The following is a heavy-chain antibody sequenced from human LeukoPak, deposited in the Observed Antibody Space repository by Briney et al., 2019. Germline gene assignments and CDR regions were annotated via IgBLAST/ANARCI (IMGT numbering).Heavy chain of an antibody. D-gene: IGHD1-26*01. V-gene: IGHV4-39*01. Sequence: SETLSLTCTVAGGSISSSSYYWGCIRQPPGKGLECIGSIYYSGSTYYNPSLESRVTISVDTSKHQFSLKLSSVTAADTAVYYCARPTLGYYHDAFDISGQGTMVTVSS. CDR1: GGSISSSSYY. CDR2: IYYSGST. CDR3: ARPTLGYYHDAFDI. J-gene: IGHJ3*02.